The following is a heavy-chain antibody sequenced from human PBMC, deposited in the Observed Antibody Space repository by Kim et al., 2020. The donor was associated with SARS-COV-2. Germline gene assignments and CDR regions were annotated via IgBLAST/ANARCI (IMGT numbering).Heavy chain of an antibody. CDR3: ARVLSGGHPFIVFDY. V-gene: IGHV3-11*01. Sequence: GGSLRLSCAASGFIFSDYYMSWVRQAPGKGLACISYISTSGSTIYYADSVKGRFTISRDNAENSLYLQMNSLRAEDTAVYYCARVLSGGHPFIVFDYWGQGTLVTVSS. CDR1: GFIFSDYY. J-gene: IGHJ4*02. CDR2: ISTSGSTI. D-gene: IGHD7-27*01.